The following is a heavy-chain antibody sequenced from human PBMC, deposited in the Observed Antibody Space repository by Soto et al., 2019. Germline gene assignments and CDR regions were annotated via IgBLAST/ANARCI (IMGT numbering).Heavy chain of an antibody. V-gene: IGHV1-46*01. CDR1: GYTFTSYY. CDR3: ARAQLVGLQLLPFDY. CDR2: INPSGGST. J-gene: IGHJ4*02. Sequence: QVQLVQSGAEVKKPGASVKVSCKASGYTFTSYYMHGVRQAPGQGLEWMGIINPSGGSTSYAQKFQGRVTMTRDTSTSTVYMELSSLRSEDTAVYYCARAQLVGLQLLPFDYWGQGTLVTVSS. D-gene: IGHD5-12*01.